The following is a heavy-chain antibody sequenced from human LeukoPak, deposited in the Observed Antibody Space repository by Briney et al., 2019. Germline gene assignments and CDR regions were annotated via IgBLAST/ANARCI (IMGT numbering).Heavy chain of an antibody. J-gene: IGHJ6*02. CDR3: AGSGYSYGAMNYYYGMDV. D-gene: IGHD5-18*01. V-gene: IGHV3-21*01. CDR1: GFTFSSYS. CDR2: ISSSSSYI. Sequence: GGSLRLSCAASGFTFSSYSMNWVRQAPGKGLEWVSSISSSSSYIYYADSVKGRFTISRDNAKNSLYLQMNSLRAEDTAVYYCAGSGYSYGAMNYYYGMDVWGQGTTVTVSS.